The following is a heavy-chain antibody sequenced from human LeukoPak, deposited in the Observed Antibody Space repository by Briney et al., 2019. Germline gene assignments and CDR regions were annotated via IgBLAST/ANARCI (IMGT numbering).Heavy chain of an antibody. D-gene: IGHD3-10*01. Sequence: GGSLRLSCAASGFTVSSNYMSWVRQAPGKGLEWVSIIYSGGSTYYADSVKGRFTISRDNSKNTLYLQMNSLRVEDTAVYYCARERSTMVRGVIIDPHAFDIWGQGTMVTVSS. J-gene: IGHJ3*02. CDR3: ARERSTMVRGVIIDPHAFDI. CDR1: GFTVSSNY. CDR2: IYSGGST. V-gene: IGHV3-66*02.